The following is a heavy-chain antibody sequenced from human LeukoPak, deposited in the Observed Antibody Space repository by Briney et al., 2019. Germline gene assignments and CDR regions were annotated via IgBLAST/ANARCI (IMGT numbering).Heavy chain of an antibody. Sequence: GGSLRLSCAASGFTFSSYEMNWVRQAPGKGLEWVSTISGSSGNTYYADSVKGRFTISRDNSKNTLYLQINSLRAEDTAVYYCAKDAPYYYDSSGYGGAFDIWGQGTMVTVSS. CDR3: AKDAPYYYDSSGYGGAFDI. D-gene: IGHD3-22*01. CDR1: GFTFSSYE. J-gene: IGHJ3*02. V-gene: IGHV3-23*01. CDR2: ISGSSGNT.